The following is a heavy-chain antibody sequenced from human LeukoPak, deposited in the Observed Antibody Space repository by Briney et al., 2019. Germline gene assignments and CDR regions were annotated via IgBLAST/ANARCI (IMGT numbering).Heavy chain of an antibody. CDR3: AKDTTAAAGTIGY. D-gene: IGHD6-13*01. Sequence: SLRLSCAASGFTFDDYAMHWVRQAPGKGLEWVSGISWNSGSIGYADSVKGRFTISRDNAKNSLYLQMNSLRAEDTALCYCAKDTTAAAGTIGYWGQGTLVTVSS. CDR2: ISWNSGSI. J-gene: IGHJ4*02. V-gene: IGHV3-9*01. CDR1: GFTFDDYA.